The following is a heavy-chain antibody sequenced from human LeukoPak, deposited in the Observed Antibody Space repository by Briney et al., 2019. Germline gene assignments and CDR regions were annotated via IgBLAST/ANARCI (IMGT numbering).Heavy chain of an antibody. CDR1: GFTFSSYA. CDR2: ISYDGSNK. J-gene: IGHJ4*02. V-gene: IGHV3-30-3*01. Sequence: GRSLRLSCAASGFTFSSYAMHWVRQAPGKGLEWVAVISYDGSNKYYADSVKGRFTISRDNAKNSLYLQMNSLRAEDTAVYYCARTSITFGGVIVIPFDYWGQGTLVTVSS. D-gene: IGHD3-16*02. CDR3: ARTSITFGGVIVIPFDY.